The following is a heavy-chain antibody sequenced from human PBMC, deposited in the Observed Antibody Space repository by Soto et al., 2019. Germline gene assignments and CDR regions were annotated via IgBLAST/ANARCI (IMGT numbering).Heavy chain of an antibody. V-gene: IGHV1-8*01. Sequence: ASVKVSCKASGYTFTSYDINWVRQATGQGLEWMGWMNPNSGNTGYAQKFQGRVTMTRNTSISTAYMELSSLRSEDTAVYYCARGRYNWNYPLGDYYYMDVWGKGTTVTVSS. D-gene: IGHD1-7*01. CDR3: ARGRYNWNYPLGDYYYMDV. CDR2: MNPNSGNT. J-gene: IGHJ6*03. CDR1: GYTFTSYD.